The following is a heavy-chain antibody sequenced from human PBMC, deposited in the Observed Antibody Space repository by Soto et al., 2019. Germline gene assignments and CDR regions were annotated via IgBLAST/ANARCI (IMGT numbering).Heavy chain of an antibody. V-gene: IGHV1-69*01. Sequence: QVQLVQSGAEVKKPGSSVKVSCKASGGTLSSYAISWVRQAPGQGLEWMGGIIPIFGTANYAQKFQGRVTINADESTSTAYMELSSLRSEDTDVYYCAREGSSGYYGNYFDYWGQGTLVTVSS. D-gene: IGHD3-22*01. J-gene: IGHJ4*02. CDR2: IIPIFGTA. CDR1: GGTLSSYA. CDR3: AREGSSGYYGNYFDY.